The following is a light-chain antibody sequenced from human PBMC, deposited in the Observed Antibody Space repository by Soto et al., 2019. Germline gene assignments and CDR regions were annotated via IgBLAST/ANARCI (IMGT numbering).Light chain of an antibody. CDR2: EVT. Sequence: QSALTQPASVSGSPGQSIAISCTGTSSDVGGYNYVSWYQHHPGKAPKLMIYEVTNRPSGVSNRFSASKSGNTASLTISGLQAEDEADYYCSSYTSSNTWVFGGGTKVTVL. CDR3: SSYTSSNTWV. J-gene: IGLJ3*02. CDR1: SSDVGGYNY. V-gene: IGLV2-14*01.